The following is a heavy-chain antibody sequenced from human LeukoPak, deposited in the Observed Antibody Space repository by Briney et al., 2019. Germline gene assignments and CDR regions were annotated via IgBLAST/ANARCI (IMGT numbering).Heavy chain of an antibody. Sequence: ASVKVSCKASGYTFTGFFLHWVRQAPRQGFQYMGWINPDNGDTNYAQKFQARVTMTRDTSISTVYMELSRLTSHDTAVYYCARAAVAEGGPNWFDPWGQGTLVTVSS. CDR3: ARAAVAEGGPNWFDP. D-gene: IGHD2-15*01. V-gene: IGHV1-2*02. J-gene: IGHJ5*02. CDR1: GYTFTGFF. CDR2: INPDNGDT.